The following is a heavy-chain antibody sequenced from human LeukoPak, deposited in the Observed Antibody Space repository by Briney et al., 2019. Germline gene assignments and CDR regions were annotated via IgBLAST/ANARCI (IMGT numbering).Heavy chain of an antibody. J-gene: IGHJ4*02. CDR3: ARDSIVVSPDFDY. D-gene: IGHD3-22*01. Sequence: PGGSLRLSCAASGFTFSSYSMNWVRQAPGKGLEWVSSITSSSSYIYYADSVKGRFTISRDNAKNSLYLQMNSLRAKDTAVYYCARDSIVVSPDFDYWGQGTLVTVSS. CDR1: GFTFSSYS. CDR2: ITSSSSYI. V-gene: IGHV3-21*01.